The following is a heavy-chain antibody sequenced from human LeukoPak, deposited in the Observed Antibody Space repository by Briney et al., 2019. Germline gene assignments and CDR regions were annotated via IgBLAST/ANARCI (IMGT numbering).Heavy chain of an antibody. CDR1: GFTFSSYA. J-gene: IGHJ4*02. Sequence: PGRSLRLSCAASGFTFSSYAMHWVRQAPGKGLEWVAVISYDGSTGYYADSVKGRFTISRDNSKNTLYLQMNSLRTEDTAVYYCSRDTYYGSGNYDYWGQGTLISVSS. CDR3: SRDTYYGSGNYDY. CDR2: ISYDGSTG. D-gene: IGHD3-10*01. V-gene: IGHV3-30-3*01.